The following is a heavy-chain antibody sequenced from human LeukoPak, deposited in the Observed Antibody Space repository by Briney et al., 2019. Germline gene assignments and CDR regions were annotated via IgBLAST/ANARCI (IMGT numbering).Heavy chain of an antibody. Sequence: GASVKVSCKASGYTFTSYGISWVRQAPGQGLEWMGWINGYNGNTNYAQKLQGRVTMTTDRSTSTAYMELRSLRSDDTAVYYCARAPYYYDSSGYYYDHDAFDIWGQGTMVTVSS. J-gene: IGHJ3*02. CDR3: ARAPYYYDSSGYYYDHDAFDI. CDR1: GYTFTSYG. V-gene: IGHV1-18*01. D-gene: IGHD3-22*01. CDR2: INGYNGNT.